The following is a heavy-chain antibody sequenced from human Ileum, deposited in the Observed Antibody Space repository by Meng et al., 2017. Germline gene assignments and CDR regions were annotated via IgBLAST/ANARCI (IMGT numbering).Heavy chain of an antibody. Sequence: GSLRLSCTVSNDSINSFYWSWIRQSPGKGLEWIGYIHYSGKTNYNPSLKSRVTISLDTSKNQFSLKLSSVTAADTALYFCARDRSSFSSGWYDYWGQGTLVTVSS. CDR3: ARDRSSFSSGWYDY. CDR2: IHYSGKT. CDR1: NDSINSFY. J-gene: IGHJ4*02. V-gene: IGHV4-59*01. D-gene: IGHD6-19*01.